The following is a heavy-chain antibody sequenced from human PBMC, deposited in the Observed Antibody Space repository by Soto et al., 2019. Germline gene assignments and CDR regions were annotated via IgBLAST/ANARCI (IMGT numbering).Heavy chain of an antibody. J-gene: IGHJ3*02. CDR2: ISSSGDTT. CDR3: AHPRGYGVFDAVDI. V-gene: IGHV3-23*01. D-gene: IGHD4-17*01. Sequence: PXESLRLSCAASGFTFSTYAMNWVRQAPGKGLEWVSAISSSGDTTFYAESVRGRFTVSRDNSFNTLYLQMRSLRPEDTAVYYCAHPRGYGVFDAVDIWGQGTMVTVSS. CDR1: GFTFSTYA.